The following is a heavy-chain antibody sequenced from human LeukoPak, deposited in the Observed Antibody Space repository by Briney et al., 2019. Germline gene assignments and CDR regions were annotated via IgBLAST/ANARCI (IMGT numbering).Heavy chain of an antibody. CDR1: EYTFTSYY. CDR2: INPSGGST. J-gene: IGHJ4*02. V-gene: IGHV1-46*01. D-gene: IGHD4-17*01. CDR3: ARSGGLRSPFDY. Sequence: ASVKVSCKASEYTFTSYYMHWVRQAPGQGLEWMGIINPSGGSTSYAQKFQGRVTLTRDMSTSTVYMELSSLTSEDTAVYYCARSGGLRSPFDYWGQGTLVTVSS.